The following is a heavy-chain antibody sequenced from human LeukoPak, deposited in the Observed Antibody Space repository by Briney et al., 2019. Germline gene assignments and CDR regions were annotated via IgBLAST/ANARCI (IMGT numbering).Heavy chain of an antibody. V-gene: IGHV1-46*01. CDR1: GYTFTSYY. Sequence: AASVKVSCKASGYTFTSYYMHWVRQAPGQGLEWMGIINPGGGSTSYAQKFQGRVTMTRDTSTSTVYMELSSLRSEDTAVYYCALLAAAGPTPSRVKENWFDPWGQGTLVTVSS. J-gene: IGHJ5*02. CDR2: INPGGGST. D-gene: IGHD6-13*01. CDR3: ALLAAAGPTPSRVKENWFDP.